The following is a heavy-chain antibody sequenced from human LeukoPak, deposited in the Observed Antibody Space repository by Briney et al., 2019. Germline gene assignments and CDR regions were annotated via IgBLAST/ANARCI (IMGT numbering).Heavy chain of an antibody. J-gene: IGHJ3*02. V-gene: IGHV3-23*01. CDR1: GFTFSSYA. CDR3: AKDGSNCGGDCYFPTDAFDI. Sequence: PGGSLRLSCAASGFTFSSYAMSWVRQAPGKGLEWVSAISGSGGSTYYADSVKGRFTISRDNSKNTLYLQMNSLRAEDTAVYYCAKDGSNCGGDCYFPTDAFDIWGQGTMVTVSS. D-gene: IGHD2-21*02. CDR2: ISGSGGST.